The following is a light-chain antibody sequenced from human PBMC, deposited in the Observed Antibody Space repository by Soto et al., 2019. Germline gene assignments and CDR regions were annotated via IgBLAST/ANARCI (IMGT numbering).Light chain of an antibody. CDR2: GAS. CDR1: QSVSSSY. J-gene: IGKJ1*01. CDR3: QQYGSSPRT. Sequence: EIVLTQSPGTLSLSPGERATLSCRASQSVSSSYLAWYQQKPGQAPRLLIYGASSRATGIPDRFSGSGSETDFTLTFSRLEPEDFAVYYCQQYGSSPRTFGQGTKVEIK. V-gene: IGKV3-20*01.